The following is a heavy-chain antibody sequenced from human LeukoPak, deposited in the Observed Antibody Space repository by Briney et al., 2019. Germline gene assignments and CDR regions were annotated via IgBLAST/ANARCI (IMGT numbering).Heavy chain of an antibody. CDR3: ARADCSGSTCYLRRSWFDP. J-gene: IGHJ5*02. D-gene: IGHD2-2*01. V-gene: IGHV3-21*01. Sequence: GGSLRLSCAASGFTFSSFDMNWVRQAPGKGLEWVSSISTSSRYIYYRDSVKGRSTISRDDAKNSLYLQMNSLRVEDTAVYYCARADCSGSTCYLRRSWFDPWGQGTLVTVSS. CDR2: ISTSSRYI. CDR1: GFTFSSFD.